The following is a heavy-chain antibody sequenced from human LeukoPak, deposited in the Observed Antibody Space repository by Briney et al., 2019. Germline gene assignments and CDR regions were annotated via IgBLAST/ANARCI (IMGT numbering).Heavy chain of an antibody. CDR1: GFTFSSYW. Sequence: GGSLRLSCAASGFTFSSYWMHWVRQAPGKGLVWVSRINSDGSSTSYADSVKGRFTISRDNAKNTLYLQMNSLRAEDTAVYYCAGEEIAAAGTRGFDPWGQGTLVTVSS. D-gene: IGHD6-13*01. CDR2: INSDGSST. J-gene: IGHJ5*02. CDR3: AGEEIAAAGTRGFDP. V-gene: IGHV3-74*01.